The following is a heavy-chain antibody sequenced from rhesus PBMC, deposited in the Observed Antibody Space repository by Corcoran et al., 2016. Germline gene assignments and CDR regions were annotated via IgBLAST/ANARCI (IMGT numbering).Heavy chain of an antibody. CDR2: IDPSDSDT. CDR3: ARGELDY. V-gene: IGHV5-20*01. Sequence: EVQLVQSGAEVKRPGESLKISCKTSGYSFTSYWISWVRQMPGKGLEWMVAIDPSDSDTTYNPSFQGQVTISADRSISTAYLQWSRLKASDTATYYCARGELDYWGQGVLVTVSS. CDR1: GYSFTSYW. J-gene: IGHJ4*01.